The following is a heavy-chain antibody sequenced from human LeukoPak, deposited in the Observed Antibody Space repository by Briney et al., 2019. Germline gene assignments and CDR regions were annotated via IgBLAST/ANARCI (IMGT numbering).Heavy chain of an antibody. Sequence: SETLSLTCAVYGGSFSGYYWSWIRQPPGKGLEWIGEINHSGSTNYNPSLKSRVTISVDTSKNQFYLKLSSVTAADTAVYYCARCSRITMVRGVGYFDYWGQGTLVTVSS. CDR3: ARCSRITMVRGVGYFDY. CDR1: GGSFSGYY. V-gene: IGHV4-34*01. CDR2: INHSGST. D-gene: IGHD3-10*01. J-gene: IGHJ4*02.